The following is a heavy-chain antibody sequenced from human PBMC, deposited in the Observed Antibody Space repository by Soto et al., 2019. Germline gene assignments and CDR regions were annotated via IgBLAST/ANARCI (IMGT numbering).Heavy chain of an antibody. J-gene: IGHJ4*02. Sequence: EVQLVESGGVVVQPGGSLRLSCAASGFTFDDYAMHWVRQGPGKGLEWVSLISWDGGSTYYADSVKGRFTISRDNSKNSLYLQMNSLRADDTALYYCAKGPKRLMSTFFDYWGQGTLVTVSS. CDR3: AKGPKRLMSTFFDY. CDR1: GFTFDDYA. D-gene: IGHD3-16*01. CDR2: ISWDGGST. V-gene: IGHV3-43D*04.